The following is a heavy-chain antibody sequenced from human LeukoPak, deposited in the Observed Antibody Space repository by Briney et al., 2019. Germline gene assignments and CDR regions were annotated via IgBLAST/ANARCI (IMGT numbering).Heavy chain of an antibody. J-gene: IGHJ4*02. CDR3: AKASSTSPDYYFDY. Sequence: GRSLRLSCAASGFTFDDYAMHWVRQAPGKGLEWVPGISWNSGSIAYADSVKGRFTISRDNAKNSLYLQMNSLRAEDMALYYCAKASSTSPDYYFDYWGQGTLVTVSS. CDR1: GFTFDDYA. D-gene: IGHD2-2*01. CDR2: ISWNSGSI. V-gene: IGHV3-9*03.